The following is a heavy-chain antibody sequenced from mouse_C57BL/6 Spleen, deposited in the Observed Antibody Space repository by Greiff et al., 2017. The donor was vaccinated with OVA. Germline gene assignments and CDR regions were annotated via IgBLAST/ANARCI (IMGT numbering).Heavy chain of an antibody. J-gene: IGHJ3*01. CDR3: ERAAPYGSSPLAY. CDR1: GYTFTSYW. CDR2: IDPSDSYT. Sequence: VQLQQSGAELVRPGTSVKLSCKASGYTFTSYWMHWVKQRPGQGLEWIGVIDPSDSYTNYNQKFKGKATLTVDTSSSTAYMQLSSLTSEDSAVSDCERAAPYGSSPLAYWGQGTLVTVSA. V-gene: IGHV1-59*01. D-gene: IGHD1-1*01.